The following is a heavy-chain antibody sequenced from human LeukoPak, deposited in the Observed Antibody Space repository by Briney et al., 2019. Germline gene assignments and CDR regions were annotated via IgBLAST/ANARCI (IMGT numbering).Heavy chain of an antibody. Sequence: GASVKVSCKASGYTFTGYYIHWVRQAPGQGLEWMGWINPNSGGTNYAQKFQGRVTMTGDTSISTAYMELSRLKSDDTAVYYCARDYDILTGPSRGDWFDPWGQGILVTVSS. CDR3: ARDYDILTGPSRGDWFDP. V-gene: IGHV1-2*02. CDR2: INPNSGGT. J-gene: IGHJ5*02. CDR1: GYTFTGYY. D-gene: IGHD3-9*01.